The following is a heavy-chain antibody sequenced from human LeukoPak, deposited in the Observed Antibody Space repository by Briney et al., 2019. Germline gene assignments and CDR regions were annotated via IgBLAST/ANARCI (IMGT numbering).Heavy chain of an antibody. D-gene: IGHD3-16*01. CDR2: ISYSGT. CDR3: ARVARPGGFDF. J-gene: IGHJ4*02. Sequence: PSETLSLTCTVSGGSISSYYWSWIRQPPGKGLEWIGYISYSGTNYNPSPKSRVTISVDTSKSQLSLKVSSVTAADTAVYYCARVARPGGFDFWGQGTLVTSPQ. CDR1: GGSISSYY. V-gene: IGHV4-59*01.